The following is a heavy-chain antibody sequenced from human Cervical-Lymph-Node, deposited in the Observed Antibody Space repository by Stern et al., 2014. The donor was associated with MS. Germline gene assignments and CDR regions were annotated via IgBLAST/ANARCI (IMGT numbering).Heavy chain of an antibody. Sequence: VQLGQSGAEVKKPGESLEISCQGSGYSFSSYWIVWVRQMPGKGLEWMGVIFPADSDTRYSPSFQGQVTISADKSISTAYLQWSSLKASDTAMYYCARSHNYNYYGMDVWGPGTTVTVSS. CDR2: IFPADSDT. V-gene: IGHV5-51*01. CDR1: GYSFSSYW. J-gene: IGHJ6*02. CDR3: ARSHNYNYYGMDV.